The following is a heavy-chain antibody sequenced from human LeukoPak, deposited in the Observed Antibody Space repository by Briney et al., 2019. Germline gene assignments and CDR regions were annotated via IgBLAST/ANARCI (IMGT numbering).Heavy chain of an antibody. CDR1: GFTFSSYE. J-gene: IGHJ4*02. CDR2: ISISGTTI. CDR3: ARESYGVMDY. D-gene: IGHD4-17*01. Sequence: GGSLRLSCAASGFTFSSYEMNWVRQAPGKGLECASYISISGTTISYADSVKGRFTISRDNAKNSLYLQMNSLTGDDTAVYFCARESYGVMDYWGQGTLVTVSS. V-gene: IGHV3-48*03.